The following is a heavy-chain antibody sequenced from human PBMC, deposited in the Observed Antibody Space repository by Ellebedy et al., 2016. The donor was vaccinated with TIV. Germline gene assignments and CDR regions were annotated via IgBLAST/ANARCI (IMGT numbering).Heavy chain of an antibody. CDR2: INHSGST. Sequence: SETLSLXXAVYGGSFSGYYWTWIRQPPGKGLEWIGEINHSGSTDYNPSLKSRVTISVDTSKNQFSLQLSSVTAADMGVYYCARGRQNYDSGAYYLDSWGRGTLVTVSS. CDR1: GGSFSGYY. V-gene: IGHV4-34*01. D-gene: IGHD3-22*01. CDR3: ARGRQNYDSGAYYLDS. J-gene: IGHJ5*01.